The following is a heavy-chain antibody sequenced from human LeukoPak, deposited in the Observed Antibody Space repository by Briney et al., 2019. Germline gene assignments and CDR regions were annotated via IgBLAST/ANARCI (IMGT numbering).Heavy chain of an antibody. J-gene: IGHJ4*02. CDR3: ATGGPESDFDY. D-gene: IGHD1-14*01. V-gene: IGHV1-69*13. CDR2: IIPIFGTA. Sequence: SVKVSCKASGGTFSSYAISWVRQAPGQGLEWMGGIIPIFGTANYAQKLQGRVTITADESTSTAYMALSTLRSEDTDVYYCATGGPESDFDYWGQGTLVTVSS. CDR1: GGTFSSYA.